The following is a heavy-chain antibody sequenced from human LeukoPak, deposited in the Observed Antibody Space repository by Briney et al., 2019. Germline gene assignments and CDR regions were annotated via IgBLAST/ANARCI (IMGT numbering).Heavy chain of an antibody. D-gene: IGHD3-22*01. CDR2: INPNSGGT. CDR3: ARAGAHDSSGYYSPLDY. V-gene: IGHV1-2*02. J-gene: IGHJ4*02. CDR1: GGTFSSYA. Sequence: ASVKVSCKASGGTFSSYAISWVRQAPGQGLEWMGWINPNSGGTNYAQKFQGRVTMTRDTSISTAYMELSRLRSDDTAVYYCARAGAHDSSGYYSPLDYWGQGTLVTVSS.